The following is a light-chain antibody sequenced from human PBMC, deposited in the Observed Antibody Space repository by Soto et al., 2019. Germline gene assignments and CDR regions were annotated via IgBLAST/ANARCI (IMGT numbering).Light chain of an antibody. CDR3: QQYNNWPPYT. V-gene: IGKV3-15*01. J-gene: IGKJ2*01. CDR1: QSVRSN. CDR2: GAS. Sequence: EIAMTQSPATLSVSPGERATLACRASQSVRSNLAWYQLKPCQAPRLLLYGASTRATGIPARFSGSGSGTEVTLTISSLQSEDCAVYYCQQYNNWPPYTVGQGTKLETK.